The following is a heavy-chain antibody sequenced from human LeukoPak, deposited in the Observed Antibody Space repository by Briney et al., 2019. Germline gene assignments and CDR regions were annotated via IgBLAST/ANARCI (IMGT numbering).Heavy chain of an antibody. Sequence: SQTLSLTCAISGDSVSRNTAGWNWIRQSPSRGLEWLGRTYYRSKWYNDFAPSVRNRITINPDTSKNQFSLQLNSVTPEDTAVYYCARVSWPPGSSWYYFDYWGQGTLVTVSS. CDR2: TYYRSKWYN. V-gene: IGHV6-1*01. J-gene: IGHJ4*02. CDR3: ARVSWPPGSSWYYFDY. D-gene: IGHD3-10*01. CDR1: GDSVSRNTAG.